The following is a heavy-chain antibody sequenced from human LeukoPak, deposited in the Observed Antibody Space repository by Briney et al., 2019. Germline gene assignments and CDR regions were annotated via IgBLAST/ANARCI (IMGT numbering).Heavy chain of an antibody. V-gene: IGHV4-59*01. CDR1: GGSISSYY. CDR3: ARALGYFDWFEPGWFDP. D-gene: IGHD3-9*01. Sequence: SETLSLTCTVSGGSISSYYWSWIRQPPGKGLEWIGYIYYSGSTNYNPSLKGRVTISVDTSKNQFSLKLSSVTAADTAVYYCARALGYFDWFEPGWFDPWGQGTLVTVSS. J-gene: IGHJ5*02. CDR2: IYYSGST.